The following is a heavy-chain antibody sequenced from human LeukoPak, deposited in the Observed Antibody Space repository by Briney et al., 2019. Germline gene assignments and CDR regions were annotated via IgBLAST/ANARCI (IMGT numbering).Heavy chain of an antibody. V-gene: IGHV1-8*01. CDR1: GYTFTSYD. Sequence: VASVKVSCKASGYTFTSYDINWVRQATGQGLEWMGWMNPNSGNTGYAQKFQGRVTMTRNTSTSTAYMELSSLRSEDTAVYYCARGVTIFGVVNAFDIWGQGTMVTVSS. CDR3: ARGVTIFGVVNAFDI. CDR2: MNPNSGNT. J-gene: IGHJ3*02. D-gene: IGHD3-3*01.